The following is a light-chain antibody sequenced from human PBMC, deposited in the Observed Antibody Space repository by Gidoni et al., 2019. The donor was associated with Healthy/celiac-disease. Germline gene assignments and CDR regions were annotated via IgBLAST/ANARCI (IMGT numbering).Light chain of an antibody. J-gene: IGLJ1*01. V-gene: IGLV2-14*01. Sequence: QSALTQPAPVSGAPGQSITISCTGTSSDVGGYNYVSWYQQQPGNAPKLMIYEVSNRPSWVSNRFSGSKSGNTASLTISGLQAEDAAYYYCSSYTSSSTLYVFGTWTKVTVL. CDR2: EVS. CDR3: SSYTSSSTLYV. CDR1: SSDVGGYNY.